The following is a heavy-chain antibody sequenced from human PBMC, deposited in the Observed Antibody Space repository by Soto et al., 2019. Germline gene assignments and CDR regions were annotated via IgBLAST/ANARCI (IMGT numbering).Heavy chain of an antibody. V-gene: IGHV4-34*01. CDR3: ARARGYLNWFDP. Sequence: SETLSLTCAVYGGSFSGYYWSWIRQPPGKGLEWIGEINHSGSTNYNPSLKSRVTISVDTSKNQFSLKLSSVTAADTAVYYCARARGYLNWFDPWGQGTLVTVSS. CDR1: GGSFSGYY. J-gene: IGHJ5*02. D-gene: IGHD2-15*01. CDR2: INHSGST.